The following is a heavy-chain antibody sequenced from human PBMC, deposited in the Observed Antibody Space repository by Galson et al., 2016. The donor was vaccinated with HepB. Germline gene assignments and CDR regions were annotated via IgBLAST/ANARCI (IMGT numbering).Heavy chain of an antibody. CDR2: IYYSGST. J-gene: IGHJ5*02. CDR1: GGSVSSGSYY. CDR3: AREEERQLVRRFDP. D-gene: IGHD6-13*01. Sequence: ETLSLTCTVSGGSVSSGSYYWSWIRQPPGKGLEWIGYIYYSGSTNYNPSLKSRVTISVDTSKNQFSLKLTSVTAADPAFYYCAREEERQLVRRFDPWGQGTLVTVSS. V-gene: IGHV4-61*01.